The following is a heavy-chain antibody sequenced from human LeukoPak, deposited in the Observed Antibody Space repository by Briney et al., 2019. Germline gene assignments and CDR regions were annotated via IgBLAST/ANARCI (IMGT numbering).Heavy chain of an antibody. V-gene: IGHV1-2*02. Sequence: ASVKVSCKASGYTFTSYDINWVRQAPGQGLEWMGWINPNSGGTNYAQKFQGRVTMTRDTSISTAYMELSRLRSDDTAVYYCARLGSWQLIRNWDFDYWGQGTLVTVSS. CDR2: INPNSGGT. J-gene: IGHJ4*02. CDR1: GYTFTSYD. D-gene: IGHD2-15*01. CDR3: ARLGSWQLIRNWDFDY.